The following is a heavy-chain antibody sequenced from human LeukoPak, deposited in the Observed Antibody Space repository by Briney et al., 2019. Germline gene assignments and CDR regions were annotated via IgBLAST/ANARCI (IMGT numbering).Heavy chain of an antibody. J-gene: IGHJ4*02. V-gene: IGHV4-39*01. CDR1: GGSISSSSAY. Sequence: SETLSLTCTVSGGSISSSSAYWGWIRQPPGKGLEWIGSIYYSKNTYYNPSLKSRVTISADTSKNQFSLTLGSVSATDTAVYYCVSPRGFSYGYFDYWGQGTLVTVPS. CDR2: IYYSKNT. D-gene: IGHD5-18*01. CDR3: VSPRGFSYGYFDY.